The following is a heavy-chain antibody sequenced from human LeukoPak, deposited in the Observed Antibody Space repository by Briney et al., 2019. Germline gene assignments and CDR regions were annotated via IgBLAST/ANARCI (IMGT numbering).Heavy chain of an antibody. Sequence: GGSPRLSCAASGFAFSSYWMHWVRQAPGKGLVWVSRINSDGSSTSYADSVKGRFTISRDNAKNTLYLQMNSLRAEDTAVYYCARDDSGWSNRYWGQGTLVTVSS. J-gene: IGHJ4*02. V-gene: IGHV3-74*01. CDR3: ARDDSGWSNRY. CDR2: INSDGSST. CDR1: GFAFSSYW. D-gene: IGHD6-19*01.